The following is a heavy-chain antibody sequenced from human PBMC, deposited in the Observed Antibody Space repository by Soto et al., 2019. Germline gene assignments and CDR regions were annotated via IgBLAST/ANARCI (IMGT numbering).Heavy chain of an antibody. V-gene: IGHV4-59*01. CDR2: IYYSGST. CDR3: AREKTTGKFDY. D-gene: IGHD4-17*01. J-gene: IGHJ4*02. Sequence: SETLSLTCTVSGGSISSYYWSWIRQPPGKGLEWIGYIYYSGSTNYNPSLKSRVTISVDTSKNQFSLKLSSVTAADTAVYYCAREKTTGKFDYWGQGTLVTVS. CDR1: GGSISSYY.